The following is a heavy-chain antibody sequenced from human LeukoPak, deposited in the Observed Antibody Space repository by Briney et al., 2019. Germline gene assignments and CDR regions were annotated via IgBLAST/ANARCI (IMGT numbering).Heavy chain of an antibody. CDR2: INPNSGDT. V-gene: IGHV1-8*01. CDR3: ARFTQPPLPYYFDY. Sequence: ASVKVSCKASGYTFTSYDINWVRQATGQGLEWMEWINPNSGDTGYAQKLQGRVTMTRDTSINTAYMELSSLTSEDTAVYYCARFTQPPLPYYFDYWGQGTLVTVSS. J-gene: IGHJ4*02. D-gene: IGHD1-14*01. CDR1: GYTFTSYD.